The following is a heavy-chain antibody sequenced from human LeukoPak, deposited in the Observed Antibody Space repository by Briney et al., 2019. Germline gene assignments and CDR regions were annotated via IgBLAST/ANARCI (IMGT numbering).Heavy chain of an antibody. Sequence: GASVKVSCKAPGYTFSNYNINWVRQATGQGLEWMGWMNPNNGNTGYAQKFQGRVTMTRNTSISIVYMELSSLRSEDTAVYYCARDPPYSSSRYYYYMDVWGKGATVTVSS. CDR2: MNPNNGNT. CDR1: GYTFSNYN. V-gene: IGHV1-8*01. CDR3: ARDPPYSSSRYYYYMDV. D-gene: IGHD6-13*01. J-gene: IGHJ6*03.